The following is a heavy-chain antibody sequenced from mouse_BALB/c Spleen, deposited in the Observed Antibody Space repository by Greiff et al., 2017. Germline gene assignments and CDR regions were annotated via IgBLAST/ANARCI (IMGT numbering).Heavy chain of an antibody. CDR3: ARVYGTWYFDV. D-gene: IGHD1-1*01. J-gene: IGHJ1*01. Sequence: DVKLVESGPGLVKPSQSLSLTCSVTGYSITSGYYWNWIRQFPGNKLEWMGYISYDGSNNYNPSLKNRISITRDTSKNQFFLKLNSVTTEDTATYYCARVYGTWYFDVWGAGTTVTVSS. CDR2: ISYDGSN. V-gene: IGHV3-6*02. CDR1: GYSITSGYY.